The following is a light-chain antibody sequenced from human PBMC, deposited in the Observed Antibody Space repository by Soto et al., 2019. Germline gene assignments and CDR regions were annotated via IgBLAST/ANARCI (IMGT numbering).Light chain of an antibody. Sequence: DIQMTQSPSTLSASVGDRVTITCRASQSISSWLAWYQQKPWKAPKLLIYKASSLESGVPSRFSGSGSGTEFNLTISRLQPDVFATYYRQQYNSYPLTFGQGTKEEIK. J-gene: IGKJ1*01. CDR1: QSISSW. CDR2: KAS. V-gene: IGKV1-5*03. CDR3: QQYNSYPLT.